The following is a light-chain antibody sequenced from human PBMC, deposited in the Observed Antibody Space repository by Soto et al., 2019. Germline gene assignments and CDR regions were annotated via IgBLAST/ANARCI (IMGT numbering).Light chain of an antibody. CDR3: QQHHTYPRT. Sequence: DIQMTQSPSSLSASVGDRVTITCRASQDINNDLDWYHQRPGRAPRRLISDTSSLQSGVPSRFIGTKFGTHFILTVTSLQPEDFGTYFCQQHHTYPRTFGQGTRVEVK. J-gene: IGKJ1*01. V-gene: IGKV1-17*01. CDR2: DTS. CDR1: QDINND.